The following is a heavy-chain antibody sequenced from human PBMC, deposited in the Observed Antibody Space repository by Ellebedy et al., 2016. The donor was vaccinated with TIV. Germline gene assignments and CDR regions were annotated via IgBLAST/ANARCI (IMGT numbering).Heavy chain of an antibody. CDR2: IRQEGDEI. J-gene: IGHJ5*02. Sequence: GGSLRLSCAASGFNFRSYWMTWVRQAPGKGLEWVAKIRQEGDEIYYVESVKGRFTISKDTAKNSLFLQMTSLRVEDTDVYYCARRASYGDYAVQVNPWFDPWGQGTLVTVSS. CDR3: ARRASYGDYAVQVNPWFDP. D-gene: IGHD4-17*01. CDR1: GFNFRSYW. V-gene: IGHV3-7*01.